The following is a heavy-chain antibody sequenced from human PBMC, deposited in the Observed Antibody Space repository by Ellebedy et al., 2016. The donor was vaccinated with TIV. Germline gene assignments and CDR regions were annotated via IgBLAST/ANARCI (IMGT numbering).Heavy chain of an antibody. CDR2: INSDGSST. D-gene: IGHD6-19*01. CDR1: GFTFSSYW. J-gene: IGHJ4*02. V-gene: IGHV3-74*01. Sequence: GESLKISXAASGFTFSSYWMHWVRQAPGKGLVWVSRINSDGSSTSYADSVKGRFTISRDNAKNTLYLQMNSLRAEDTAVYYCARDRESSGWYGNWGQGTLVTVSS. CDR3: ARDRESSGWYGN.